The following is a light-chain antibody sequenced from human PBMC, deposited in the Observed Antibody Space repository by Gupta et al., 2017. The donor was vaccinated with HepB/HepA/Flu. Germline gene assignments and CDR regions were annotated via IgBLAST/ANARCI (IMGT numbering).Light chain of an antibody. CDR2: DVY. CDR1: TSDVGGYNY. CDR3: SSYAGGDNWV. Sequence: QSALTQPPSASGSPGQSVTISFTGTTSDVGGYNYVSWYEHHPGKAPKLMMYDVYHRPSGVPDRFSGSKSGTTDSPTVSGLQAEDEADADCSSYAGGDNWVFGGGTKLTVL. V-gene: IGLV2-8*01. J-gene: IGLJ2*01.